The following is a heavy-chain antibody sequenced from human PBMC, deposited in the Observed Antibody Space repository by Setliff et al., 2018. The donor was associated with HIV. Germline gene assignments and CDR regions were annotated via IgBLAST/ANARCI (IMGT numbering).Heavy chain of an antibody. CDR2: IIPILGIK. V-gene: IGHV1-69*10. CDR3: ARALGISSDSNRFDY. Sequence: ASVKVSCKASGGTFSSYAISWVRQAPGQGLEWMGGIIPILGIKKYAQKFQDRVTITADESTSTVYMELGSLRSEDTAVYYCARALGISSDSNRFDYWGQGTLVTVSS. J-gene: IGHJ4*02. D-gene: IGHD3-22*01. CDR1: GGTFSSYA.